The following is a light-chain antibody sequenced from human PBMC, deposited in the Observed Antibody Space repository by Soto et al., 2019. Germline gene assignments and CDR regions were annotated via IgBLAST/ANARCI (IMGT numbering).Light chain of an antibody. CDR3: QKYKSAPLT. J-gene: IGKJ4*01. V-gene: IGKV1-27*01. Sequence: DIQMTQSPSSLSASVGDRVTITCRASQDIGNYLAWYQQKPGKVPKFLIYGASSLQTGVPSRFSGSGSGTDFTLTISGLQPEDVATYYCQKYKSAPLTFGGGTKVEL. CDR1: QDIGNY. CDR2: GAS.